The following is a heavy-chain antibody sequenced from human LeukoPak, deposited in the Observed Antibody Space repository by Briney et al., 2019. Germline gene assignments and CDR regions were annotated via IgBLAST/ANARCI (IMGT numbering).Heavy chain of an antibody. V-gene: IGHV3-30*03. CDR2: IPYDGSNK. J-gene: IGHJ5*01. CDR1: GFTFSSYS. Sequence: GGSLRLSCAASGFTFSSYSMNWVRQAPGKGLEWVALIPYDGSNKYYADSVKGRFTISRDNSKNTVYLQMNSLRAEDTAVYYCARGKGSGWSVGDSWGQGTLLTVSS. CDR3: ARGKGSGWSVGDS. D-gene: IGHD6-19*01.